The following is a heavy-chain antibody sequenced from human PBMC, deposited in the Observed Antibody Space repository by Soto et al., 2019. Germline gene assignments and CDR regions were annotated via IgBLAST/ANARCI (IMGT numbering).Heavy chain of an antibody. CDR3: ARDGVTGTTRGGLLDS. Sequence: QVQLVESGGGVVQPGRSLRLSCAASGFTLRSYAMHWVRQAPGKGLEWVAVVSYDGSTEYYADSVKGRFTISRDNPKNTLYLQMNSLRAEDTAVYYCARDGVTGTTRGGLLDSWGQGTLVTVSS. D-gene: IGHD1-20*01. CDR1: GFTLRSYA. CDR2: VSYDGSTE. V-gene: IGHV3-30*14. J-gene: IGHJ4*02.